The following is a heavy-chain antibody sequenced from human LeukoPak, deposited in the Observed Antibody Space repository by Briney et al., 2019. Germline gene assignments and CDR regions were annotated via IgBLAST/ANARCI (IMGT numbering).Heavy chain of an antibody. CDR1: GGTFSNYA. J-gene: IGHJ4*01. CDR2: IIPIFGTT. Sequence: SVKVSCKASGGTFSNYAISWVRQAPGQGREWMGEIIPIFGTTNYAQKFPRRDTITADKSTSTAYMELNRLRSEDTAVYYCARGRSGYIFLDYWGQGTLVTVSS. CDR3: ARGRSGYIFLDY. D-gene: IGHD5-12*01. V-gene: IGHV1-69*06.